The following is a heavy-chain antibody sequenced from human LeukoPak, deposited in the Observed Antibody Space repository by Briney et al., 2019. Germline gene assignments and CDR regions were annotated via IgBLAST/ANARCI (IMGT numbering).Heavy chain of an antibody. CDR2: IIPIFGTA. CDR3: ARERCSSTSCYDAFDI. V-gene: IGHV1-69*05. Sequence: AASAKVSCKPSGGTLSSYAISWVRQAPGQGLEWMGGIIPIFGTANYAQKFQDRVTITTDESTSTAYMELSSLRSEDTAVYYCARERCSSTSCYDAFDIWGQGTMVTVSS. J-gene: IGHJ3*02. D-gene: IGHD2-2*01. CDR1: GGTLSSYA.